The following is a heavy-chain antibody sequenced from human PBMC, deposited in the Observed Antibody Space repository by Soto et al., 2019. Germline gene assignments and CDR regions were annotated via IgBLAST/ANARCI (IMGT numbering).Heavy chain of an antibody. J-gene: IGHJ3*02. D-gene: IGHD1-26*01. CDR2: ISSGGHT. Sequence: EVQLVESGGGLVQPEGSLRLSCAASGFTVSSNYLSWVRQAPGKGLEWVSLISSGGHTYYAASVKGRFTISRDNYKNTLYLQMNSLRAEDTAVYYCANSPRWGVFDIWGQGTMVTVSS. V-gene: IGHV3-66*01. CDR1: GFTVSSNY. CDR3: ANSPRWGVFDI.